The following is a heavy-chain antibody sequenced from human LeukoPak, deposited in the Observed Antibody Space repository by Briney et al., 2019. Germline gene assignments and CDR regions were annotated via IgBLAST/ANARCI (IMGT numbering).Heavy chain of an antibody. CDR3: ATNSPTRPGGVIALDAFDI. J-gene: IGHJ3*02. D-gene: IGHD3-16*02. CDR2: IYSGGST. V-gene: IGHV3-53*01. Sequence: GGSLRLSCAASGFTVSSNYMSWVRQAPGKGLEWVSVIYSGGSTYYADSVKGRFTISRDNSKNTLYLQMNSLRAEDTAVYYCATNSPTRPGGVIALDAFDIWGQGTMVTVSS. CDR1: GFTVSSNY.